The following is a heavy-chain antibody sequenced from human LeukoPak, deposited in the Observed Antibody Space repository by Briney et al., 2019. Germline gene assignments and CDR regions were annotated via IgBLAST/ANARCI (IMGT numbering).Heavy chain of an antibody. D-gene: IGHD3-10*01. J-gene: IGHJ4*02. CDR2: ISGSGGST. CDR1: GFPFTTYP. V-gene: IGHV3-23*01. Sequence: GGSLRLSWEAPGFPFTTYPMTWVRRAPGKGLEWVSAISGSGGSTYYADSVKGRFTISRDNSKNTLYLQMNSLRAEDTAVYYCASRITMVRRDTYWGQGTLVTVSS. CDR3: ASRITMVRRDTY.